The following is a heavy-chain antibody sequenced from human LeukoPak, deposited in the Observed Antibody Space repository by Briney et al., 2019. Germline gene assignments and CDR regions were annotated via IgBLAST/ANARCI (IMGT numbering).Heavy chain of an antibody. CDR3: AREDYDYVWGSYPSGGFDP. D-gene: IGHD3-16*02. V-gene: IGHV3-20*04. CDR1: GFTFDDYG. Sequence: GGSLRLSCAASGFTFDDYGMSWVRQAPGKGLEWVSGINWNGGSTGYADSVKGRFTVSRDNAKNSLYLQMNSLRAEDTALYYCAREDYDYVWGSYPSGGFDPWGQGTLVTVSS. CDR2: INWNGGST. J-gene: IGHJ5*02.